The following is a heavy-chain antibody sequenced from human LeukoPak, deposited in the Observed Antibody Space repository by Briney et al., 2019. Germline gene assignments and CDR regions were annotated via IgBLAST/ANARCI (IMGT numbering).Heavy chain of an antibody. Sequence: GXSLRLSCAASGFTFDDYGMTWVRQAPGKGLEWVSDINWNGGSIVYADSVKGRFTVSRDNAKNSLYLQMNSLRAEDTAFYYCAREKYDSSGYYTGNYYFDYWGQGTLVTVSS. CDR2: INWNGGSI. CDR1: GFTFDDYG. V-gene: IGHV3-20*04. J-gene: IGHJ4*02. D-gene: IGHD3-22*01. CDR3: AREKYDSSGYYTGNYYFDY.